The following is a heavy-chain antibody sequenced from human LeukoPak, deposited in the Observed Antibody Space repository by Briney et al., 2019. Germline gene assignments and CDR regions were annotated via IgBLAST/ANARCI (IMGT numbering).Heavy chain of an antibody. CDR3: ARASDSSSSNYFDY. J-gene: IGHJ4*02. CDR1: GFTFSSYA. Sequence: GGSLRLSCAASGFTFSSYAMSWVRQAPGKGLEWVSSISSSSSYIYYADSVKGRFTISRDNAKNSLYLQMNSLRAEDTAVYYCARASDSSSSNYFDYWGQGTLVTVSS. CDR2: ISSSSSYI. V-gene: IGHV3-21*01. D-gene: IGHD6-6*01.